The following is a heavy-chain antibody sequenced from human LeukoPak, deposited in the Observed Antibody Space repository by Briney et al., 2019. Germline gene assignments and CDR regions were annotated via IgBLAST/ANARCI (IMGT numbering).Heavy chain of an antibody. Sequence: ASVKVSCKASGYTFTGYYMHWVRQAPGQGLEWMGWIFPSSGGPRYAQKFQGRVTMTRDTSISTAYMELSSLRSDDTAVYYCARKGEVYGDYDYWGQGTLVTDSS. J-gene: IGHJ4*02. CDR1: GYTFTGYY. CDR3: ARKGEVYGDYDY. V-gene: IGHV1-2*02. D-gene: IGHD4-17*01. CDR2: IFPSSGGP.